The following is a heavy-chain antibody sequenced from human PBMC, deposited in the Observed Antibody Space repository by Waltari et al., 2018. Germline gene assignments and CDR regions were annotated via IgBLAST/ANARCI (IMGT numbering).Heavy chain of an antibody. CDR3: ARDYRFYYGMDV. CDR2: ISSSSSTI. J-gene: IGHJ6*02. Sequence: EVQLVESGGGLVQPGGSLRLSCAASGFTFSSYSMNWVRQAPGKGREWVSYISSSSSTIYYADSVKGRFTISRDNAKNSLYLQMNSLRAEDTAVYYCARDYRFYYGMDVWGQGTTVTVSS. CDR1: GFTFSSYS. D-gene: IGHD1-26*01. V-gene: IGHV3-48*01.